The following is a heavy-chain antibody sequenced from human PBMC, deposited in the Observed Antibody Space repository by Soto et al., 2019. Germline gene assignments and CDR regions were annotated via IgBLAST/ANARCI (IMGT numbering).Heavy chain of an antibody. V-gene: IGHV1-3*01. Sequence: ASVKVSCKASGYTFTXYAMHWVRQAPGQRLEWMGWINAGNGNTKYSQKFQGRVTITRDTSASTAYMELSSLRSEDTAVYYCAREDDSSGYKPFDYWGQGTLVTVSS. CDR2: INAGNGNT. CDR1: GYTFTXYA. CDR3: AREDDSSGYKPFDY. J-gene: IGHJ4*02. D-gene: IGHD3-22*01.